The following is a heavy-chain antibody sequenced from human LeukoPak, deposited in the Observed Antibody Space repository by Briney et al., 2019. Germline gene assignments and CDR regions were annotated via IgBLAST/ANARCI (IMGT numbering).Heavy chain of an antibody. Sequence: PGGSLRLSCAASGFTFSSYAMHWVRQAPGKGLEWVAVISYDGSNKYYADSVKGRFTISRDNSKNTLYLQMNSLRAEDTAVYYCARGSHKAIFGVGNPIYWGQGTLVTVS. CDR3: ARGSHKAIFGVGNPIY. J-gene: IGHJ4*02. V-gene: IGHV3-30-3*01. CDR2: ISYDGSNK. CDR1: GFTFSSYA. D-gene: IGHD3-3*01.